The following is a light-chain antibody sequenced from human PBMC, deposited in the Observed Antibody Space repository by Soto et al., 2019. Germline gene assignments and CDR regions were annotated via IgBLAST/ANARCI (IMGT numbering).Light chain of an antibody. CDR2: EVS. CDR3: SSYTSSGTRV. Sequence: QSVLTQPASVSGSPGQSITISCTGTSSDVGRYNHVSWYQQHPGKAPKLMIYEVSDRPSGVSNRFSGSKSGNTASLTISGLQAEDEADYYCSSYTSSGTRVFGTGTKVTVL. CDR1: SSDVGRYNH. J-gene: IGLJ1*01. V-gene: IGLV2-14*01.